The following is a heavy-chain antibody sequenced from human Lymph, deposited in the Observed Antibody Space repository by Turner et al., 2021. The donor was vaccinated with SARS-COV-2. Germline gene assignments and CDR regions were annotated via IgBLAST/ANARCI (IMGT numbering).Heavy chain of an antibody. CDR3: AKEGLSGRRLQFVPYFAY. D-gene: IGHD5-12*01. V-gene: IGHV3-43*02. CDR1: GFTFDDYA. CDR2: SSGDGGST. Sequence: VHLVESGGGVVQPGGPLRLSCPSSGFTFDDYAMHWVRQAPGKGLEWVSLSSGDGGSTYYADSVKGRFTITRDDSKNSLYLQINSLRTEDTALYYCAKEGLSGRRLQFVPYFAYWGQGTLVSVSS. J-gene: IGHJ4*02.